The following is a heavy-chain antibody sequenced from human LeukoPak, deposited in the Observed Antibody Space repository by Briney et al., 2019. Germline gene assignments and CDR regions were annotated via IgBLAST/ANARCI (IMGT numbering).Heavy chain of an antibody. D-gene: IGHD3-22*01. J-gene: IGHJ4*02. Sequence: ASVKVPCKASGGTFSSYAISWVRQAPGQGLEWMGGIIPIFGTANYAQKFQGRVTITADESTSTAYMELSSLRSEDTAVYYCASGYYYDSSGNFDYWGQGTLVTVSS. CDR1: GGTFSSYA. V-gene: IGHV1-69*13. CDR3: ASGYYYDSSGNFDY. CDR2: IIPIFGTA.